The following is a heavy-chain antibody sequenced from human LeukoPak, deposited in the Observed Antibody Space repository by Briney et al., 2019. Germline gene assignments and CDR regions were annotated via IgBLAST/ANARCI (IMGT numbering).Heavy chain of an antibody. V-gene: IGHV4-4*02. D-gene: IGHD3-10*01. Sequence: SGTLSLTCAVSGGSISSTGWWSWVRQPPGKGLEWIGCIYYSGSTNYNPSLKSRVTISVDTSKNQFSLKLSSVTAADTAVYYCARTSYIGSGVDIWGQGTMVTVSS. CDR3: ARTSYIGSGVDI. J-gene: IGHJ3*02. CDR1: GGSISSTGW. CDR2: IYYSGST.